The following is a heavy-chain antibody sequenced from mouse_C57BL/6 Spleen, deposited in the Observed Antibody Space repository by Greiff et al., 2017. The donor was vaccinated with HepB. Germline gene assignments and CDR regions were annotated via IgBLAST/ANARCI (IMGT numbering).Heavy chain of an antibody. V-gene: IGHV5-17*01. J-gene: IGHJ4*01. CDR2: ISSGSSTI. CDR3: ARDYFHYAMDY. CDR1: GFTFSDYG. Sequence: EVKLVESGGGLVKPGGSLKLSCAASGFTFSDYGMHWVRQAPEKGLEWVAYISSGSSTIYYADTVKGRFTISRDNAKNTLFLQMTSLRSEDTAMYYCARDYFHYAMDYWGQGTSVTVSS. D-gene: IGHD1-1*01.